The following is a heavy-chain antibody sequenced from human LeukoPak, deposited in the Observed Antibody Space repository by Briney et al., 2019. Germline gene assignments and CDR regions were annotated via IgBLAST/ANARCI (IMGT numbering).Heavy chain of an antibody. Sequence: SETLSLTCTVSGGSISNYYWTWIRQPPGKGLEWIAYMYYSGSTNYNPSLKSRVTISVDTSKNQFSLKLSSVTVADTAVYYCARIKGLHSRPTHYYYMDVWGKGTTVTVSS. CDR3: ARIKGLHSRPTHYYYMDV. CDR1: GGSISNYY. D-gene: IGHD6-13*01. V-gene: IGHV4-59*01. CDR2: MYYSGST. J-gene: IGHJ6*03.